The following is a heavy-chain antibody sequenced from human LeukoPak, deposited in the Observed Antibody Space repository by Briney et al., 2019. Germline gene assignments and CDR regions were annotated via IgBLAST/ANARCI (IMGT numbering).Heavy chain of an antibody. J-gene: IGHJ5*02. Sequence: ASVKVSCKASGYTFTGYYMHWVQQAPGQGLEWMGWINPSSGGTNYAQKFQGRVTMTRDTSISTAYMELSRLRSDDTGVDYCARDGVGIVVVPAEDWFDPWGQGTLVTVSS. D-gene: IGHD2-2*01. CDR1: GYTFTGYY. CDR2: INPSSGGT. CDR3: ARDGVGIVVVPAEDWFDP. V-gene: IGHV1-2*02.